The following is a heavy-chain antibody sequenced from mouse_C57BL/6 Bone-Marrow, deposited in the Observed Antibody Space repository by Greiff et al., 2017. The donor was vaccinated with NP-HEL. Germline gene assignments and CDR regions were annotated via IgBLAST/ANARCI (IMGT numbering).Heavy chain of an antibody. CDR1: GFTFSSYG. D-gene: IGHD1-1*01. V-gene: IGHV5-6*01. CDR2: ISSGGSYT. CDR3: ARHAYYYGSPYWYFDV. Sequence: VQLKESGGDLVKPGGSLKLSCAASGFTFSSYGMSWVRQTPDKRLEWVATISSGGSYTYYPDSVKGRFTISRDNAKNTLYLQMSSLKSEDTAMYYCARHAYYYGSPYWYFDVWGTGTTVTVSS. J-gene: IGHJ1*03.